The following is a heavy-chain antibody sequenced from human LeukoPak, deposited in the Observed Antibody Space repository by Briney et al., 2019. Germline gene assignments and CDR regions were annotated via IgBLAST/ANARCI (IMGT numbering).Heavy chain of an antibody. Sequence: PGGSLRLSCAASGFTFSSYEMNWVRQAPGKGLEWVSYISSGGSTIYYADSVKGRFTISRDNAKNSLYLQMNSLRAEDTAVYYCAREGYMATINYWGQGTLVTVSS. V-gene: IGHV3-48*03. CDR2: ISSGGSTI. D-gene: IGHD5-24*01. J-gene: IGHJ4*02. CDR1: GFTFSSYE. CDR3: AREGYMATINY.